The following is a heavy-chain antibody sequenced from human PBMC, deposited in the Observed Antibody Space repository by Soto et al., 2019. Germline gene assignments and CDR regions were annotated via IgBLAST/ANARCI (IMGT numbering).Heavy chain of an antibody. Sequence: EVQLVESGGGLVKPGGSLRLSCAASGFTFSSYSMNWVRQAPGKGLEWVSSISSSSSYIYYADSVKGRFTISRDNAKNSLYLQMNSLRAEDTAVYYCARWDSNYDDYGDQKVWYFDLWGRGTLVTVSS. V-gene: IGHV3-21*01. CDR2: ISSSSSYI. J-gene: IGHJ2*01. CDR1: GFTFSSYS. D-gene: IGHD4-17*01. CDR3: ARWDSNYDDYGDQKVWYFDL.